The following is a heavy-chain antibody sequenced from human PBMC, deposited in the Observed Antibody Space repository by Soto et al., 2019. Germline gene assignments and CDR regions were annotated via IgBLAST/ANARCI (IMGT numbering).Heavy chain of an antibody. CDR2: INPNSGGT. Sequence: ASVKVSCKASGYTFTGYYMHWVRQAPGQGLEWMGWINPNSGGTNYAQKFQGRVTMTRDTSISAAYMELSRLRSDDTAVYYCARRSGSGSYRRYYYYYGMDVWGQGTTVTVSS. J-gene: IGHJ6*02. V-gene: IGHV1-2*02. CDR1: GYTFTGYY. D-gene: IGHD3-10*01. CDR3: ARRSGSGSYRRYYYYYGMDV.